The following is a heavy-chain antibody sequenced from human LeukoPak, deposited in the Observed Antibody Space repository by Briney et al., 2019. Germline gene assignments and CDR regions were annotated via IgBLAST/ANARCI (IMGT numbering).Heavy chain of an antibody. J-gene: IGHJ6*03. CDR2: INPNSGGT. V-gene: IGHV1-2*02. CDR1: GYTFTDYY. D-gene: IGHD6-13*01. Sequence: ASVKVSCKASGYTFTDYYIHWVRQAPGQGLEWMGWINPNSGGTNYAQKFYVRVTMTRDTSITTAYMELRSLRSDDTAVYYCARASYSSSWGRAMNYYYYYMDVWGKGTTVTVSS. CDR3: ARASYSSSWGRAMNYYYYYMDV.